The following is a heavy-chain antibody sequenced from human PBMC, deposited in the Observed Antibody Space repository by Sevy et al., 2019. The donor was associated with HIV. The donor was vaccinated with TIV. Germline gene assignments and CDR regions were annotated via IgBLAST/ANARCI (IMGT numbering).Heavy chain of an antibody. CDR2: FSFGCGKI. CDR3: AREGCSKPHDY. D-gene: IGHD3-10*02. Sequence: GGSLRLSCAASGFTLSSYAMSWVRQAPGKGLEWVSTFSFGCGKINYADSVKGRFTISRDNSKNTLYLQMHSLRAEDTAVYYCAREGCSKPHDYWGQGPLVTVSS. V-gene: IGHV3-23*01. CDR1: GFTLSSYA. J-gene: IGHJ4*02.